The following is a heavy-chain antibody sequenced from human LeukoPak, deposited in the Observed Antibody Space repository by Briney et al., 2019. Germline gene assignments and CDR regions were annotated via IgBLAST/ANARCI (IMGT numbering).Heavy chain of an antibody. J-gene: IGHJ4*02. CDR1: GFTFSSYW. CDR3: ARERSGQVDY. D-gene: IGHD6-19*01. V-gene: IGHV3-74*01. Sequence: GSLRLSCAASGFTFSSYWMHWVRQVPGKGLVWVSRINSDGSSTSYGDAVKGRFTISRDNAKNTLYLQMNSLRAEDTAVYYCARERSGQVDYWGQGTLVTVSS. CDR2: INSDGSST.